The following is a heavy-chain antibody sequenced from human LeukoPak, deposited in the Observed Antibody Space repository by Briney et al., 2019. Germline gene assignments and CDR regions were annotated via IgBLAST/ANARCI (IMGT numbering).Heavy chain of an antibody. CDR3: ARLNEWFGEFYYYGMDV. J-gene: IGHJ6*02. V-gene: IGHV4-59*08. CDR2: IYYSGST. CDR1: GGSISSYY. Sequence: SETLSLTCTVSGGSISSYYWSWIRQPPGKGLEWIGYIYYSGSTNYNPSLKSQVTISVDTSKNQFSLKLSSVTAADTAVYYCARLNEWFGEFYYYGMDVWGQGTTVTVSS. D-gene: IGHD3-10*01.